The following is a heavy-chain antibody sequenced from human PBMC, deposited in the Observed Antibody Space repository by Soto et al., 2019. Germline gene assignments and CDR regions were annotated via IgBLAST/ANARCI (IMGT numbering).Heavy chain of an antibody. CDR3: ARDKAARLDP. J-gene: IGHJ5*02. Sequence: QVQLQESGPGLVKPSQHLSLTCIVSVGSISSGGYYWSWIPQNPGKGLEWIGYIYYGGSTYYNPSLKSRVTISVDTSKNQFSLKLSSVTAADTAVYYCARDKAARLDPWGQGTLVTVSS. CDR2: IYYGGST. D-gene: IGHD6-6*01. CDR1: VGSISSGGYY. V-gene: IGHV4-31*03.